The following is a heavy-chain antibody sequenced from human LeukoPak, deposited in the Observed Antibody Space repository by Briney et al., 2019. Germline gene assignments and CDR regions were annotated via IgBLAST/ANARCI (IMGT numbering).Heavy chain of an antibody. V-gene: IGHV3-20*04. CDR2: INWNGVST. CDR3: ARDRGGWLHPTGGFDY. D-gene: IGHD7-27*01. J-gene: IGHJ4*02. CDR1: GFTFEDYG. Sequence: GGSLRLSCAASGFTFEDYGMGWVRQAPGKGLEWVSAINWNGVSTGYADSVKGRFTISRDNAKNSLFLQMNSLRVEDTAFYYWARDRGGWLHPTGGFDYWGQATLVTVSS.